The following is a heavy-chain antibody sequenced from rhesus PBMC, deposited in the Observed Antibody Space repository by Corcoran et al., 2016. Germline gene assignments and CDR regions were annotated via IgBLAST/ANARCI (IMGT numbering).Heavy chain of an antibody. V-gene: IGHV4S10*01. D-gene: IGHD6-43*01. Sequence: QVQLQETGPGVVKPSETLSLTCAVPGGSISDSDRWRGISQPPGKGLEWIGYISGRSLSTNFNPSLKSRVAISKDTSKHQFSLKLSSVTAADTAVYYCVRMGSSYRFDYWGQGVLVTVSS. J-gene: IGHJ4*01. CDR1: GGSISDSDR. CDR3: VRMGSSYRFDY. CDR2: ISGRSLST.